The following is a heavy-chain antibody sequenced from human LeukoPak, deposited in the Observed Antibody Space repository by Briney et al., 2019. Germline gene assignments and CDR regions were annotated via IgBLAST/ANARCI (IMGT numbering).Heavy chain of an antibody. D-gene: IGHD3-22*01. Sequence: PWGSLRLSCAASGFTFSRYIMNWVRQAPGKGLEWISYISSSSRTIHYADSVKGRFTISRDNAENSLDLQMNSLRDAHPFVYYCASHYFGSRGSYAEYFQHWGQGALVIVSS. J-gene: IGHJ1*01. CDR1: GFTFSRYI. CDR2: ISSSSRTI. CDR3: ASHYFGSRGSYAEYFQH. V-gene: IGHV3-48*02.